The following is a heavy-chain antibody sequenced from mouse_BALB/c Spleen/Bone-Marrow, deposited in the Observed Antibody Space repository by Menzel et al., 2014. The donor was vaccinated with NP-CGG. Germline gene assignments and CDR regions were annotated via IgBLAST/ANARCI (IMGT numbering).Heavy chain of an antibody. Sequence: EVKLVESGGGLVKPGGSLKLSCAASGFAFSSYAMYWVRQTPEKRLEWVATISSGGSYTYYPDSVKGRFTISRDNAKNALYLQMSSLRSEDTAMYYCARRTLYRYDAGAMDYWGQGPSVTVSS. J-gene: IGHJ4*01. CDR1: GFAFSSYA. CDR2: ISSGGSYT. CDR3: ARRTLYRYDAGAMDY. D-gene: IGHD2-14*01. V-gene: IGHV5-9-3*01.